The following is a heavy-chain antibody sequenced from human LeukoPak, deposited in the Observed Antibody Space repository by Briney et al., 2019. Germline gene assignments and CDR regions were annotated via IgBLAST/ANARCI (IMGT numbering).Heavy chain of an antibody. V-gene: IGHV4-30-4*08. CDR2: IYYSGST. Sequence: SETLSLTCIVTGRSISSGGYYWSWIRQHPGTGLEWIGYIYYSGSTYYNPSLKSRVTISVDTSKNQFSLKLSSVTAADTAVYYCARVITMVRGVIITGGWFDPWGRGTLVTVSS. CDR1: GRSISSGGYY. J-gene: IGHJ5*02. CDR3: ARVITMVRGVIITGGWFDP. D-gene: IGHD3-10*01.